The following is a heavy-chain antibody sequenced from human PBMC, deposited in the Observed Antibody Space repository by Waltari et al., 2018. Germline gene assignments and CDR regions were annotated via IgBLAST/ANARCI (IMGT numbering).Heavy chain of an antibody. Sequence: QVQLVESGGGVVQPGGSLRLSCAASGFSFSSYGMHWVRQAPGKGQGKGLGWGAVTSYDGTKRKYADSVKGRFTISRDDSKNTLFLQMNSLRADDTAVYYCAKGLIYCSSNSCYYMDVWGQGTSVTVSS. J-gene: IGHJ6*03. CDR2: TSYDGTKR. V-gene: IGHV3-30*18. CDR3: AKGLIYCSSNSCYYMDV. CDR1: GFSFSSYG. D-gene: IGHD2-2*01.